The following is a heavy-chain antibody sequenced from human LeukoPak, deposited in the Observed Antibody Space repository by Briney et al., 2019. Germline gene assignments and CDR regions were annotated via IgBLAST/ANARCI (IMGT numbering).Heavy chain of an antibody. V-gene: IGHV3-20*04. J-gene: IGHJ4*02. D-gene: IGHD3-3*01. CDR1: GFTFDDYG. CDR3: ARDFKYYDFWSGYYRVIFDY. CDR2: INWNGGST. Sequence: GGYLRLSCAASGFTFDDYGMSWVRQAPGKELEWVSGINWNGGSTGYADSVKGRFTISRDNAKNSLYLQMNSLRAEDTALYYCARDFKYYDFWSGYYRVIFDYWGQGTLVTVSS.